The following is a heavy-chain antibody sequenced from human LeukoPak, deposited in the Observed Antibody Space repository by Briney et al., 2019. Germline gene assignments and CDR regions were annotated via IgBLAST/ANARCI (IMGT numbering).Heavy chain of an antibody. CDR2: IYYSGST. CDR1: GGSISSSNYY. D-gene: IGHD2/OR15-2a*01. J-gene: IGHJ4*02. Sequence: SETLSLTCTVSGGSISSSNYYWGWIRQPPGKGLEWIGTIYYSGSTYYNPSLKGRITISVDTSKNQFSLKMRSVTAADTAVYYCARPTSKLGSFDYWGQGTLVTVSS. V-gene: IGHV4-39*01. CDR3: ARPTSKLGSFDY.